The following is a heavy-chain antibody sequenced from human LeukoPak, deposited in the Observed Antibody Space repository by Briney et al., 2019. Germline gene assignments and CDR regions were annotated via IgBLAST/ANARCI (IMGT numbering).Heavy chain of an antibody. CDR1: GGSIRSSNW. V-gene: IGHV4-4*02. D-gene: IGHD3-10*01. Sequence: SEALSLTRAVSGGSIRSSNWWSRVRQPPGEGLEWVGEIKHSGSTNYKPSLKSRVTISVDKSKNQFSLKLSSVTAADTAVYYWASYTMVREAEGSFDYWGQRPLVTV. J-gene: IGHJ4*02. CDR2: IKHSGST. CDR3: ASYTMVREAEGSFDY.